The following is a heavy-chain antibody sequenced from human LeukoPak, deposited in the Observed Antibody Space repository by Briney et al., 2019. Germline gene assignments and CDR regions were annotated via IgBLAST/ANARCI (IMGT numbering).Heavy chain of an antibody. V-gene: IGHV4-59*08. J-gene: IGHJ4*02. CDR1: GGSIGGDY. CDR3: AKYGKSGWSIDN. D-gene: IGHD6-19*01. CDR2: IYHTGAA. Sequence: SETLSLTCTVSGGSIGGDYWTWIRQPPGKGLQYIGYIYHTGAANYNPSLKSRVTMSVDTSKNQFSLKLNSVTAADTAVYFCAKYGKSGWSIDNWGQGTLVTVSS.